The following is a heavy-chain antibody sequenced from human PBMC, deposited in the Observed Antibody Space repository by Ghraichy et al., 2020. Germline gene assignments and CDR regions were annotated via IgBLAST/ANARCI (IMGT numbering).Heavy chain of an antibody. CDR1: GFPFSTYR. J-gene: IGHJ4*02. Sequence: GSLRLSCAASGFPFSTYRMNWVRQAPGKGLEWVSIISASSSFIYYADSVKGRFTISRDNAKNSLYLQMNSLRADDTAVYYCARDDYDSSGYHIDYWGQGTLVTVSS. V-gene: IGHV3-21*01. CDR2: ISASSSFI. CDR3: ARDDYDSSGYHIDY. D-gene: IGHD3-22*01.